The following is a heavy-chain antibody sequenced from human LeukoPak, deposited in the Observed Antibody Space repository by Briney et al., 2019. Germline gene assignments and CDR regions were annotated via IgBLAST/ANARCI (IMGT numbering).Heavy chain of an antibody. CDR1: GGTFSSYA. D-gene: IGHD6-6*01. Sequence: SVKVSCKASGGTFSSYAISWVRQAPGQGLEWMGGIIPIFGTANYAQKFQGRVTITTDESTSTAYMELSSLRSEDTAVYYCARDLMSIAARLNPEAGDYYYDMDVWGKGTTVTVSS. CDR3: ARDLMSIAARLNPEAGDYYYDMDV. J-gene: IGHJ6*03. V-gene: IGHV1-69*05. CDR2: IIPIFGTA.